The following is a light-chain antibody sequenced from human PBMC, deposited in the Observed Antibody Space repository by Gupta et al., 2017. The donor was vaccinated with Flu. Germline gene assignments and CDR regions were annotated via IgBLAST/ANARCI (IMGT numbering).Light chain of an antibody. V-gene: IGKV1-39*01. CDR1: ESISTY. Sequence: DIQLTQSPSTLSASLGDRVTITCRTSESISTYLSWYQQKPGKAPKVLSYAASSLHSGVPSRFSGSGSGTDFTLTISSLQPEDFETYYCQQNYNTPRSFGQGTKLEI. CDR3: QQNYNTPRS. J-gene: IGKJ2*03. CDR2: AAS.